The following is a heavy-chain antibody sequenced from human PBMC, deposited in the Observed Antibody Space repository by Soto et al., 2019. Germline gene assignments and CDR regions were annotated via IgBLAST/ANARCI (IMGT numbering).Heavy chain of an antibody. D-gene: IGHD3-22*01. CDR2: INPSGGST. CDR1: GYTFTSYY. CDR3: AREYYDSSGYYLGRDYYYGMDV. V-gene: IGHV1-46*01. Sequence: GVSVEVSCKASGYTFTSYYMHWVLQAPGQGLDWMGIINPSGGSTSYAQKFQGRVTMTRDTSTSTVYMELSSLRSEDTAVYYCAREYYDSSGYYLGRDYYYGMDVWGQGTTVTVSS. J-gene: IGHJ6*02.